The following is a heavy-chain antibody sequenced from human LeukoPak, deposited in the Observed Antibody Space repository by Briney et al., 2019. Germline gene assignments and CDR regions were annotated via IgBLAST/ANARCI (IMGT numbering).Heavy chain of an antibody. Sequence: GGSLRLSCAASGFTFNTYSMNWVRQAPGKGLEWVSYISSSSDTIYYADSVKGRFTISRDNAKSSLYLQMNSLRAEDTAVYYCARTLMGEEFSNLEGDYWGQGTLVTVSS. V-gene: IGHV3-48*01. D-gene: IGHD6-6*01. CDR3: ARTLMGEEFSNLEGDY. CDR2: ISSSSDTI. CDR1: GFTFNTYS. J-gene: IGHJ4*02.